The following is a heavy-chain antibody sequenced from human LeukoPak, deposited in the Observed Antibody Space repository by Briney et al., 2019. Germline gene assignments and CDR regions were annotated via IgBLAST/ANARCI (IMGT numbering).Heavy chain of an antibody. Sequence: QPGGSLRLSCAASGFTVSSNYMSWVRQAPGKWLEWVSVTYSGGSTYYADSVKGRFTISRDNSKNTLYLQMNSLRAEDTAVYYCGRVAYGGNSFADYWGQGTLVTVSS. J-gene: IGHJ4*02. CDR2: TYSGGST. CDR3: GRVAYGGNSFADY. D-gene: IGHD4-23*01. CDR1: GFTVSSNY. V-gene: IGHV3-66*01.